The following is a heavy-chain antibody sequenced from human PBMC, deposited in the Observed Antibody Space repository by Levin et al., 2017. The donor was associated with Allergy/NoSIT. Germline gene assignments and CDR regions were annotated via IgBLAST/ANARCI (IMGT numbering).Heavy chain of an antibody. CDR3: TKDNFRGDSLGSKFKVYGLDV. J-gene: IGHJ6*02. CDR2: ISWSSHSL. V-gene: IGHV3-9*01. D-gene: IGHD5-18*01. CDR1: GFIFEDYA. Sequence: GGSLRLSCEASGFIFEDYAMHWVRQVPGKGLEWVAGISWSSHSLGYADSVKGRFTISRDNAKNSLYLQMYSLRFEATGLYYCTKDNFRGDSLGSKFKVYGLDVWGHGTAVTV.